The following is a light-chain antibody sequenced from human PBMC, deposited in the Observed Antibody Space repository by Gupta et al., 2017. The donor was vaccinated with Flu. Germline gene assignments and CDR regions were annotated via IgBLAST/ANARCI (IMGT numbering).Light chain of an antibody. CDR3: QQSYKIPYS. J-gene: IGKJ2*03. V-gene: IGKV1-39*01. CDR2: DAS. CDR1: QSILSY. Sequence: DIQMTQSTSSLSASVGDRVTITCRASQSILSYLNWYQHKSGKAPKVLIYDASTLQSGVPSRFSGSGSGTDFTLTISSLQPEDFATYYCQQSYKIPYSFGQGTKVQ.